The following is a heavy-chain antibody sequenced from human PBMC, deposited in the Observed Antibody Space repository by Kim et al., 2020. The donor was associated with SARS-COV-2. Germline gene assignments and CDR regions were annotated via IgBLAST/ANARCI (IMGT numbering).Heavy chain of an antibody. CDR3: ASQGAGNSPFGY. V-gene: IGHV4-34*01. Sequence: NYSPALKSRVTISVDTSKNPFSLTLSSVTAADTAVYYCASQGAGNSPFGYWGQGTLVTVSS. D-gene: IGHD6-19*01. J-gene: IGHJ4*02.